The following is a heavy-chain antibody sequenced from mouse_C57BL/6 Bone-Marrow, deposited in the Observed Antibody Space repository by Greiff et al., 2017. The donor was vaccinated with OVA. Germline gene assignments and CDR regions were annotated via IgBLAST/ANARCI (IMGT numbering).Heavy chain of an antibody. CDR2: IDPETGGT. CDR3: TGGYFDV. V-gene: IGHV1-15*01. J-gene: IGHJ1*03. Sequence: VQLQHSGAELVRPGASVTLSCKASGYTFTDYEMHWVKQTPVHGLEWIGAIDPETGGTAYNQKFKGKAILTADKSSSTAYMELRSLTSEDSAVYYCTGGYFDVWGTGTTVTVSS. CDR1: GYTFTDYE.